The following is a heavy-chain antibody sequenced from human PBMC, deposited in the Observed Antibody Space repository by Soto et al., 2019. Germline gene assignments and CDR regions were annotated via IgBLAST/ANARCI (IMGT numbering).Heavy chain of an antibody. D-gene: IGHD2-21*02. Sequence: PGESLKISCKCSGYSFTSYWIGWVRQMPGKGLEWMGIIYPGDSDTRYSPSFQGQVTISADKSISTAYLQWSSLKASDTAMYYCARNIVVVTARYYYYYGMDVWGQWTTVTVS. CDR2: IYPGDSDT. CDR3: ARNIVVVTARYYYYYGMDV. CDR1: GYSFTSYW. J-gene: IGHJ6*02. V-gene: IGHV5-51*01.